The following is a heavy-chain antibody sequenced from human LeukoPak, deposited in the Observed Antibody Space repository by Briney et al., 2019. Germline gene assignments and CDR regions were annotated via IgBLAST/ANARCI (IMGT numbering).Heavy chain of an antibody. D-gene: IGHD3-10*01. CDR2: IYSGGST. V-gene: IGHV3-66*01. Sequence: PGGSLRLSCAASGFTVSSNYMSWVRQAPGKGLEWVSVIYSGGSTYYADSVKGRFTISRDNSKNTLYLQMNSLRAEDTAVYYCARGDYGSGSYHPVGDYWGQGTLVTVSS. J-gene: IGHJ4*02. CDR1: GFTVSSNY. CDR3: ARGDYGSGSYHPVGDY.